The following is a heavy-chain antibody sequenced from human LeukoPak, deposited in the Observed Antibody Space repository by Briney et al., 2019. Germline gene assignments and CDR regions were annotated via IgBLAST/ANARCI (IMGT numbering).Heavy chain of an antibody. Sequence: SGGSLRLSCAASGFTFSNYALSWVRQAPGKGLEWVSAVSGSGSSTYYADSVKGRFTISRDNSKNTLSLQINSLRAEDTAVYYCAKDRAAGYSYGFFDSWGQGTLVTVSS. CDR1: GFTFSNYA. CDR2: VSGSGSST. D-gene: IGHD5-18*01. V-gene: IGHV3-23*01. J-gene: IGHJ4*02. CDR3: AKDRAAGYSYGFFDS.